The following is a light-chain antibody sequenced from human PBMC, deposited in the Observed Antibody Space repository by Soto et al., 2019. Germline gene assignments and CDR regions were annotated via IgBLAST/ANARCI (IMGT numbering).Light chain of an antibody. CDR2: GAS. CDR1: QSVGSRY. Sequence: EIVLTQSPGTLSLSPGERATLSCRTSQSVGSRYSACYQQKPGQAPRLLIYGASSRATGIPDRFSGSGSGTDFTLTITSLEPEDFAVYYCQQYGSSSFTFGPGTKVDIK. V-gene: IGKV3-20*01. CDR3: QQYGSSSFT. J-gene: IGKJ3*01.